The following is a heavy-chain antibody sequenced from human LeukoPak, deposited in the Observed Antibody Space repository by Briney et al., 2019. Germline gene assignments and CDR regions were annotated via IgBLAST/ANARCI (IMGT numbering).Heavy chain of an antibody. CDR1: GFTFSSYS. CDR2: ISSSSGTI. Sequence: QSGGSLRLSCEASGFTFSSYSMNWVRQAPGKGLEWVSYISSSSGTIFYADSVKGRFTISRDSAKNSLYLQMNSQRDEDTAVYYCARALDRTRGGNRYYFDYWGQGTLVTVSS. CDR3: ARALDRTRGGNRYYFDY. D-gene: IGHD4-23*01. J-gene: IGHJ4*02. V-gene: IGHV3-48*02.